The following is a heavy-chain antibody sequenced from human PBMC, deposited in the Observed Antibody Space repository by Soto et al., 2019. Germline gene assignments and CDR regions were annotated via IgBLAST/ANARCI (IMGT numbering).Heavy chain of an antibody. CDR2: ISGSGGST. CDR3: AKEDTRCSSTSCYNYYYYGMDV. J-gene: IGHJ6*02. D-gene: IGHD2-2*02. CDR1: GYTFTDYY. V-gene: IGHV3-23*01. Sequence: SCKTSGYTFTDYYTHWVRQAPGKGLEWVSAISGSGGSTYYADSVKGRFTISRDNSKNTLYLQMNSLRAEDTAVYYCAKEDTRCSSTSCYNYYYYGMDVWGQGTTVTVSS.